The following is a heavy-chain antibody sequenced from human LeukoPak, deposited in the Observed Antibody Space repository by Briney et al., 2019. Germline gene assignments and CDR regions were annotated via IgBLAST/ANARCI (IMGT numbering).Heavy chain of an antibody. CDR2: IYYSGST. CDR3: GRNRRGWARYFDY. CDR1: GGSISSGGYY. D-gene: IGHD6-19*01. J-gene: IGHJ4*01. V-gene: IGHV4-31*03. Sequence: SETLSLTCTVSGGSISSGGYYWSWIRQHPGKGLEWIGYIYYSGSTYYNPSLKSRVTISVDTSKNQFSLKLSSVTAADTAVYYCGRNRRGWARYFDYWGQGTLVPVSS.